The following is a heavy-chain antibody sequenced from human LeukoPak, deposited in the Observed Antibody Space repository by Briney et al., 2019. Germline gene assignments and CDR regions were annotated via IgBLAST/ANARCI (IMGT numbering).Heavy chain of an antibody. Sequence: ASVKVSCTASGYTFTSYALHWVRQAPAQRLEWMGWMNAGNGNTKYSQKFQGRVTITRDPSASTAYIELCSLSSDDTAVYYCARRGGLGPFVPWGQGTLVTVRS. CDR2: MNAGNGNT. J-gene: IGHJ5*02. CDR1: GYTFTSYA. CDR3: ARRGGLGPFVP. D-gene: IGHD3-16*01. V-gene: IGHV1-3*01.